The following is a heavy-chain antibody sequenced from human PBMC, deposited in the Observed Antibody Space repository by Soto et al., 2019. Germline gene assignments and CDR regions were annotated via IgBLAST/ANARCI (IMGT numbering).Heavy chain of an antibody. D-gene: IGHD2-15*01. J-gene: IGHJ4*02. CDR2: INSDGSST. CDR1: GFTFSSYW. CDR3: ASHPYCSGGSCFDY. Sequence: EVQLVESGGGLVQPGGSLRLSCAASGFTFSSYWTHWVRQAPGKGLVWVSRINSDGSSTFYADSVKGRFTISRDNAKNTVYLQMNSLRAEDTAVYYCASHPYCSGGSCFDYWGQGTLVTVSS. V-gene: IGHV3-74*01.